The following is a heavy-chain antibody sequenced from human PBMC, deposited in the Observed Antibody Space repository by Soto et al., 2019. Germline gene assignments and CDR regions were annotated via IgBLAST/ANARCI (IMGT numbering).Heavy chain of an antibody. CDR1: GGTFPNST. J-gene: IGHJ4*02. CDR2: IIPVLNIA. CDR3: ARAPTASSPFVY. V-gene: IGHV1-69*02. D-gene: IGHD1-26*01. Sequence: QVQLVQSGAEMKRPGSSVKVSCEASGGTFPNSTFNWARQAPGQGLEWMGRIIPVLNIANYAQNFHGRITITADKSTSTAYLELTSLRSDDTAIYFCARAPTASSPFVYWGQGSLVTVSS.